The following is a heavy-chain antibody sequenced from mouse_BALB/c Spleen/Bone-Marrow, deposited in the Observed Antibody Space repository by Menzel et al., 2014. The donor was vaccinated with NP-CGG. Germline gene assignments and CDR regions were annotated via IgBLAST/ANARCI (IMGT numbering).Heavy chain of an antibody. D-gene: IGHD1-1*02. CDR1: GFTFTDYY. CDR3: ARDKGGILFDY. V-gene: IGHV7-3*02. J-gene: IGHJ2*01. Sequence: EVKLLESGGGLVQPGGSLRLSCATSGFTFTDYYMNWVRQPPGKALEWLGFIRNKANGYTTEYSASVKGRFTISRDNSQSILYLQMNTLRAEDSATHYCARDKGGILFDYWGQGTTLTVSS. CDR2: IRNKANGYTT.